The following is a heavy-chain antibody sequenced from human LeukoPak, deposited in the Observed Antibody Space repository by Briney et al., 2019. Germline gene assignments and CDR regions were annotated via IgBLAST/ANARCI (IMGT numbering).Heavy chain of an antibody. D-gene: IGHD4-17*01. V-gene: IGHV1-69*04. J-gene: IGHJ4*02. CDR1: GGTFSSYA. CDR2: IIPILGLA. Sequence: SVKVSCKASGGTFSSYAISWVRQAPGQGLEWMGRIIPILGLANYAQKFQGRVTITADKSTSTAYMELSSLRSEDTAVYYCARVLTTVTKAHDYWGQGTLVTVSS. CDR3: ARVLTTVTKAHDY.